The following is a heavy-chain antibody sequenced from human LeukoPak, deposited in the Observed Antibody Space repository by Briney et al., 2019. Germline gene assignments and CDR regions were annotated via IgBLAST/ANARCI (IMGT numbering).Heavy chain of an antibody. V-gene: IGHV5-51*01. CDR2: IYPGDSDT. J-gene: IGHJ3*02. Sequence: GDSLKISCEGSEYSFTTYWIGWVRQMPGKGLEWMGIIYPGDSDTRYSPSFQGQVTISADKSITTAYLQWSSLKASDTAMYYCARASSNWGAFDIWGQGTMVTVSS. CDR3: ARASSNWGAFDI. D-gene: IGHD7-27*01. CDR1: EYSFTTYW.